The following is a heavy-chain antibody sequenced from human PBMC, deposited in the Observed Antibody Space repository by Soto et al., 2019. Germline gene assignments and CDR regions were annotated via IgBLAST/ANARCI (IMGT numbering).Heavy chain of an antibody. CDR3: ARRWDCSGGSCYSEVWAFDI. CDR1: GYTFTSYG. D-gene: IGHD2-15*01. Sequence: AASVKVSCKASGYTFTSYGISWVRQAPGQGLEWMGWISAYNGNTNYAQKLQGRVTMTTDTSTSTAYMELRSLRSDDTAVYYCARRWDCSGGSCYSEVWAFDIWGQGTMVTVSS. V-gene: IGHV1-18*01. CDR2: ISAYNGNT. J-gene: IGHJ3*02.